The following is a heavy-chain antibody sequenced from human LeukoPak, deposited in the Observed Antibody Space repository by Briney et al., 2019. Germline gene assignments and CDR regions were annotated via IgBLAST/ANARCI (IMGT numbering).Heavy chain of an antibody. CDR2: INPNSGGA. V-gene: IGHV1-2*02. D-gene: IGHD3-22*01. J-gene: IGHJ3*02. Sequence: ASVKVSCKTSGYTFTGYYIQWVRQAPGQGLEWMGWINPNSGGASYVQKFQGRVTMTSDTSISTAYMELSSLRSDDTAVYYCARDSLNYYDSRGGGDEAFDIWGQGTMVTVSS. CDR3: ARDSLNYYDSRGGGDEAFDI. CDR1: GYTFTGYY.